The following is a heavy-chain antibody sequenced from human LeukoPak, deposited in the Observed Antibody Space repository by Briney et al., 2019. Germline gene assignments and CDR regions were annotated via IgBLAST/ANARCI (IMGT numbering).Heavy chain of an antibody. CDR2: IYHSGST. V-gene: IGHV4-34*01. J-gene: IGHJ4*02. CDR1: GGSFSGDF. Sequence: SETLSLTCAVYGGSFSGDFWSCIRQPPGKGLEWIGEIYHSGSTNYNPSLKSRVTISVDTSKNQFSLKLNSVTAADTAVYYCARRVYYGSGSYRYFDYWGQGTLVTVSS. D-gene: IGHD3-10*01. CDR3: ARRVYYGSGSYRYFDY.